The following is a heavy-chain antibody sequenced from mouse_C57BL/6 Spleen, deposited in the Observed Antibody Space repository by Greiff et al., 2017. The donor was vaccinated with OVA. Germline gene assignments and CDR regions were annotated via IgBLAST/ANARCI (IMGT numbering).Heavy chain of an antibody. J-gene: IGHJ4*01. CDR3: ARDYYGYDDAMDY. CDR1: GYTFTSYW. V-gene: IGHV1-64*01. CDR2: IHPNSGST. D-gene: IGHD2-2*01. Sequence: VQLQQPGAELVKPGASVKLSCKASGYTFTSYWMHWVKQRPGQGLEWIGMIHPNSGSTNYNEKFKSEATLTVDKSSSTAYMQLSSLTSEDSAIYYCARDYYGYDDAMDYWGQGTSVTVSS.